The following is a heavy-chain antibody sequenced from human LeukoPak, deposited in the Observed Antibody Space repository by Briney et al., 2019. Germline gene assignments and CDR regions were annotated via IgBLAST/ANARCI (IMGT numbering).Heavy chain of an antibody. CDR2: ISGSGGST. V-gene: IGHV3-23*01. CDR3: AKPHTPYCSGATCYLFDF. D-gene: IGHD2-15*01. CDR1: GFTFSSYA. Sequence: QPGGSLRLSCAASGFTFSSYAMSWVRQAPGKGLEWVSPISGSGGSTYYADSVKGRFTISRDNSKNTLYLQMNSLRAEDTAVYYCAKPHTPYCSGATCYLFDFWGQGTLVTVSS. J-gene: IGHJ4*02.